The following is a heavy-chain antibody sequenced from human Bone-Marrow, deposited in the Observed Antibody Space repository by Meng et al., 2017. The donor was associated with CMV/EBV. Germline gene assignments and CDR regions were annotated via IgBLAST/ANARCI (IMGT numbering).Heavy chain of an antibody. CDR1: GFTFSSYA. CDR2: ISGSGGST. D-gene: IGHD2-2*01. J-gene: IGHJ6*02. CDR3: ARDNRYCSSTSCYWDYYGMDV. Sequence: GESLKISCAASGFTFSSYAMSWVRQAPGKGLEWVSAISGSGGSTYYADSVKGRFTISRDNAKNSLYLQMNSLRAEDTAVYYCARDNRYCSSTSCYWDYYGMDVWGQGTTVTVSS. V-gene: IGHV3-23*01.